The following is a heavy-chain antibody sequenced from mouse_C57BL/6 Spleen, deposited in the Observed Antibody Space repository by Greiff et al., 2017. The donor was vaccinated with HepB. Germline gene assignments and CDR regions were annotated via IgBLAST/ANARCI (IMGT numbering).Heavy chain of an antibody. V-gene: IGHV1-69*01. CDR2: IDPSDSYT. Sequence: QVQLQQPGAELVMPGASVKLSCKASGYTFTSYWMHWVKQRPGQGLEWIGEIDPSDSYTNYNQKFKGKSTLTVDKSSSTAYMQLSSLTSEDAAVYYCARRDDYGPPYFDYWGQGTTLTVSS. CDR1: GYTFTSYW. D-gene: IGHD2-4*01. CDR3: ARRDDYGPPYFDY. J-gene: IGHJ2*01.